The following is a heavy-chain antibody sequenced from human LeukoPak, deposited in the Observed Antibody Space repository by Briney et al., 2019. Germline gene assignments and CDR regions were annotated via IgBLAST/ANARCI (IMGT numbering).Heavy chain of an antibody. Sequence: PGGSLRLSCAASGFTFSDYGMHWVRQAPGKGLEWVAVISYEGINKYYADFVKGRFTISRDNARNTLYLQMDSPRAEDAAVYYCVKVNSSSSHNFDYWGQGTLVTVSS. CDR1: GFTFSDYG. CDR2: ISYEGINK. CDR3: VKVNSSSSHNFDY. D-gene: IGHD6-13*01. J-gene: IGHJ4*02. V-gene: IGHV3-30*18.